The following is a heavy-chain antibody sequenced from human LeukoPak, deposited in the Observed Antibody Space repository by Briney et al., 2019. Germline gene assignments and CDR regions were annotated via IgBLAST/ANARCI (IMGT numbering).Heavy chain of an antibody. D-gene: IGHD2-15*01. J-gene: IGHJ1*01. V-gene: IGHV3-30*04. CDR1: GFTFSSYA. CDR3: ARGDPQGIYCSGGSCYSYFQH. Sequence: GRSLRLSCAASGFTFSSYAMHWVRQAPGKGLEWVAVISYDGSNKYYTDSVKGRFTISRDNSKNTLYLQMNSLRAEDTAVYYCARGDPQGIYCSGGSCYSYFQHWGQGTLVTVSS. CDR2: ISYDGSNK.